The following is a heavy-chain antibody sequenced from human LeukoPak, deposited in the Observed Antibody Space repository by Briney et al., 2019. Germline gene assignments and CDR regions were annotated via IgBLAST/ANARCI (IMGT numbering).Heavy chain of an antibody. CDR3: ARVAYYYDSSGSDY. D-gene: IGHD3-22*01. J-gene: IGHJ4*02. CDR1: GFTFSSYE. Sequence: GGSLRLSCAASGFTFSSYEMNWVRQAPGKGLEWVSYISSSGSTIYYADSVKGRFTISRDNAKNSLYLQMNSLRAEDTAVYYCARVAYYYDSSGSDYWGQGTLVTVSS. V-gene: IGHV3-48*03. CDR2: ISSSGSTI.